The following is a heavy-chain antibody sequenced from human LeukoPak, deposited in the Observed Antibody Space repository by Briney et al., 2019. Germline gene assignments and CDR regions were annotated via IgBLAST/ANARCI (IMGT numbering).Heavy chain of an antibody. CDR2: ISWDGSTT. J-gene: IGHJ4*02. D-gene: IGHD4/OR15-4a*01. V-gene: IGHV3-43D*03. CDR3: AKKANVLYFDF. CDR1: GFTLDVYA. Sequence: GGSLRLSCAASGFTLDVYAMHWVRHAPRKGREWGSLISWDGSTTSYADSVRGRFTISRDNSKDSLYLQMSSLRTEDTALYYYAKKANVLYFDFWGQGTLVTVSS.